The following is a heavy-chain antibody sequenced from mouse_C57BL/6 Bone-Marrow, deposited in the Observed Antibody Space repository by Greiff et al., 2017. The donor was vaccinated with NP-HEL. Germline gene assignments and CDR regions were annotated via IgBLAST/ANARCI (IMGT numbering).Heavy chain of an antibody. CDR3: ARGDPHYAMDY. Sequence: EVKLMESEGGLVQPGSSMKLSCTASGFTFSDYYMAWVRQVPEKGLEWVANINYDGSSTYYLDSLKSRFIISRDNAKNILYLQMSSLKSEDTATYYCARGDPHYAMDYWGQGTSVTVSS. J-gene: IGHJ4*01. CDR2: INYDGSST. V-gene: IGHV5-16*01. CDR1: GFTFSDYY.